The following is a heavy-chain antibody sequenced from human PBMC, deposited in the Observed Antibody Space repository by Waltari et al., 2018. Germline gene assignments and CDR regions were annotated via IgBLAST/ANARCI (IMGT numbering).Heavy chain of an antibody. V-gene: IGHV3-15*01. D-gene: IGHD3-3*01. CDR1: GFTFSSAW. Sequence: EVQLVESGGGLVKPGGSLRLSCAASGFTFSSAWMGWVRQAPGKGLEWFGRIKSKTEVETTEYAAPVRGRFTISRDDSKNTLYLQMNSLETEDTAVYYCSTDRDDFRSGPGAYMDVWGTGTTVTVSS. CDR3: STDRDDFRSGPGAYMDV. J-gene: IGHJ6*04. CDR2: IKSKTEVETT.